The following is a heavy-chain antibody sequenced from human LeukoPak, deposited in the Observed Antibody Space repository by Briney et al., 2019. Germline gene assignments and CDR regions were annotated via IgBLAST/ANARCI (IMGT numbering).Heavy chain of an antibody. Sequence: GGSLRLSCVASGFTFSSYAMSWVRQAPGKGLEWVSMIRNSGGTTDYADSVKGRFTISRDTSRNTVYLQMNSLRAEDTAVYYCLPTCGGVTCYFDFDYWGQGTLVTVSS. CDR2: IRNSGGTT. D-gene: IGHD2-15*01. CDR3: LPTCGGVTCYFDFDY. CDR1: GFTFSSYA. J-gene: IGHJ4*02. V-gene: IGHV3-23*01.